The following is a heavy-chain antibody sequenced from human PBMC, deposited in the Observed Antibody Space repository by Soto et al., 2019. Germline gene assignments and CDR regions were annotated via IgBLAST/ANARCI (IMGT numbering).Heavy chain of an antibody. CDR1: GFTFSNYA. V-gene: IGHV3-23*01. CDR3: ARDKRIAVAGTDN. CDR2: ISGPGGST. Sequence: EVQLLESGGGLVQPGGSLRLSCAASGFTFSNYAMTWVRQAAGKGLEWVSSISGPGGSTYYADSVKGRFAISRDNSKNTLYLQMNSLRAEDTALYYCARDKRIAVAGTDNWGQGTLVTVTS. D-gene: IGHD6-19*01. J-gene: IGHJ4*02.